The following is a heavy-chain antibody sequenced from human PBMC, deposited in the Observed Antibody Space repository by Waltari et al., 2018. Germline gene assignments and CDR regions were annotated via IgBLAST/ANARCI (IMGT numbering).Heavy chain of an antibody. D-gene: IGHD5-18*01. CDR3: ARDRLGSYGYD. CDR2: IYSGGST. V-gene: IGHV3-66*02. Sequence: EVQLVESGGGLVQPGGSLRLSCAASGFTVSSTYMSWVRQAPGKGLEWVSVIYSGGSTYYADSVKGRFTISRDNSKNTLYLQMNSLRAEDTAVYYCARDRLGSYGYDWGQGTLVTVSS. J-gene: IGHJ4*02. CDR1: GFTVSSTY.